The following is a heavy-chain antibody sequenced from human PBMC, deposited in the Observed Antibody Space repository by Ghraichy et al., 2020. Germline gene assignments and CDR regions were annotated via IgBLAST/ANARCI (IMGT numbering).Heavy chain of an antibody. CDR1: GGSISSGGYH. V-gene: IGHV4-31*03. CDR2: IYNSERS. D-gene: IGHD1-1*01. Sequence: SQTLSLTCSVSGGSISSGGYHWSWIRQHPGKGPEWLGNIYNSERSYYNPSLESRINISGDTSKNQFSLKLSSVTAADTALYYCARDERIGSTRYGIDAWGQGIMVTV. J-gene: IGHJ6*02. CDR3: ARDERIGSTRYGIDA.